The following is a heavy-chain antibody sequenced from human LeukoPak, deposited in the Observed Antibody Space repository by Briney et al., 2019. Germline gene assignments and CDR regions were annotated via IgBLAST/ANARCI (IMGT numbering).Heavy chain of an antibody. Sequence: GGSLRLSCAASGFSFSNYDMTWVRQAPGKGLEWVSAISGSAGSTYYADSVKGRFTISRDNSKNTLYLQMNSLRAEDTAVYCCAKSYDSSGYYYFDYWGQGTLVTVSS. V-gene: IGHV3-23*01. CDR1: GFSFSNYD. J-gene: IGHJ4*02. D-gene: IGHD3-22*01. CDR2: ISGSAGST. CDR3: AKSYDSSGYYYFDY.